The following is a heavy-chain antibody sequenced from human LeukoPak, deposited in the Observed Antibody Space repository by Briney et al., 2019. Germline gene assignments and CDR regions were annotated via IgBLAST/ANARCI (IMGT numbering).Heavy chain of an antibody. V-gene: IGHV1-8*01. CDR3: ARIYYDILTGYRRFGP. J-gene: IGHJ5*02. Sequence: ASVKVSCKASGYTFTSYDINWVRQATGQGLEWMGWMNPNSGNTGYAQKFQGRVTMTRNTSISTAYMELSSLRSEDTAVYYCARIYYDILTGYRRFGPWGQGTLATVSS. CDR2: MNPNSGNT. D-gene: IGHD3-9*01. CDR1: GYTFTSYD.